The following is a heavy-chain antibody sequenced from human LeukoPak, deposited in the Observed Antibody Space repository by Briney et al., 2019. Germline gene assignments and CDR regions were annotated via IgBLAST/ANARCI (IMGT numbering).Heavy chain of an antibody. D-gene: IGHD5-18*01. CDR1: GFTFSSYA. Sequence: GGSLRLSCAASGFTFSSYAMHWVRQAPGKGLEWVAVISYDGSNKYYADSVKGRFTISRDNSKNTLYLQMNSLRAEDTAVYYCAKDIRGYSYGPFDYWGQGTLVTVSS. J-gene: IGHJ4*02. CDR3: AKDIRGYSYGPFDY. CDR2: ISYDGSNK. V-gene: IGHV3-30*04.